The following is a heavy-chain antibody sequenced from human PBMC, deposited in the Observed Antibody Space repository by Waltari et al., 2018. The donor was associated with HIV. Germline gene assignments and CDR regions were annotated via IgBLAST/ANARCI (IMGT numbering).Heavy chain of an antibody. J-gene: IGHJ4*02. D-gene: IGHD1-26*01. CDR2: INHSGST. CDR3: AREATPGSGSYYYY. V-gene: IGHV4-34*01. Sequence: QVQLQQWGAGLLKPSETLSLTCAVYGGSFRGSYWSWIRQPPGKGLEWIGEINHSGSTNYNPSLKSRVTISVDTSKNQFSLKLSSVTAADTAVYYCAREATPGSGSYYYYWGQGTLVTVSS. CDR1: GGSFRGSY.